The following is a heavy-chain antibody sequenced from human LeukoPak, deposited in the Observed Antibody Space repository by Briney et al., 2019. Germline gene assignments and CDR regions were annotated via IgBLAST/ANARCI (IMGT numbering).Heavy chain of an antibody. CDR3: ASVHCSSTSCYDYYYMDV. CDR2: IIPIFGTA. V-gene: IGHV1-69*05. Sequence: SVKVSCKASGYTFTSYYMHWVRQAPGQGLEWMGGIIPIFGTANYAQKFQGRVTITTDESTSTAYMELSSLRSEDTAVYYCASVHCSSTSCYDYYYMDVWGKGTTVTVSS. CDR1: GYTFTSYY. J-gene: IGHJ6*03. D-gene: IGHD2-2*01.